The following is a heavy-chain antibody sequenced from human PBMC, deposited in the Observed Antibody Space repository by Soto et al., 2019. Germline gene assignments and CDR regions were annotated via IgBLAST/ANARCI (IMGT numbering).Heavy chain of an antibody. CDR1: GFTFSNYW. CDR2: IKQDGSEK. Sequence: EVQLVESGGGLVQPGGSLRLSCAASGFTFSNYWMSWVRQAPGKGLEWVSNIKQDGSEKYHGDSVKDRFTISRDNAKNSLYLQMNSLRAEDTAVYYCARGDYGGDSGAYWGQGTLVTVSS. J-gene: IGHJ4*02. CDR3: ARGDYGGDSGAY. D-gene: IGHD4-17*01. V-gene: IGHV3-7*03.